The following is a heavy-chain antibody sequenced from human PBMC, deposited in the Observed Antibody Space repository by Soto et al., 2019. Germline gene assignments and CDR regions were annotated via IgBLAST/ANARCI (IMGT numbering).Heavy chain of an antibody. D-gene: IGHD2-15*01. CDR1: GFNFSIYS. CDR3: AIDSDGGY. J-gene: IGHJ4*02. CDR2: ISATTGNT. Sequence: EVRLSESGGGLVQPGESLRLSCAASGFNFSIYSMIWVRQAPGKGLEWVSGISATTGNTYYTNSVKGRFTISGDNFENPLFLQMNNLRAEDTALYYCAIDSDGGYWGQGTLVTVSS. V-gene: IGHV3-23*01.